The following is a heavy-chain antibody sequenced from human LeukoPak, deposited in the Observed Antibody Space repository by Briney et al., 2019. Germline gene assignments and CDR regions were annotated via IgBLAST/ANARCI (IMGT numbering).Heavy chain of an antibody. CDR1: GYSFTSNY. J-gene: IGHJ4*02. CDR3: ARDQEGFDY. V-gene: IGHV1-46*01. CDR2: IYPRDGST. Sequence: SVKVSCKASGYSFTSNYIHWVRQAPGQGLEWMGMIYPRDGSTSYAQRFQDRVTVTRDTSTSTVHMELSGLRSEDTAVYYCARDQEGFDYWGQGTQVTVSS.